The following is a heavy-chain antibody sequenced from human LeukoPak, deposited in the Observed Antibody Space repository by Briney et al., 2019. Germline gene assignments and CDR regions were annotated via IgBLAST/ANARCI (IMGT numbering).Heavy chain of an antibody. CDR1: GYTFTSYY. V-gene: IGHV1-46*01. D-gene: IGHD6-13*01. Sequence: GASVKVSCKASGYTFTSYYMHWVRQAPGQGLEWMGIINPSGGSTSYAQKFQGRVTMTRNTSISTAYMELSSLRSEDTAVYYCARVRVRAAAGTGPKWFDPWGQGTLVTVSS. CDR3: ARVRVRAAAGTGPKWFDP. J-gene: IGHJ5*02. CDR2: INPSGGST.